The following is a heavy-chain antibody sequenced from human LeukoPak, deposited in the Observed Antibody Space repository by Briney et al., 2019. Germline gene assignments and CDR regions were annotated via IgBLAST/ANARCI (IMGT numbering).Heavy chain of an antibody. CDR3: ATEHSGWLRPFEQ. D-gene: IGHD6-19*01. CDR2: IYYSGST. J-gene: IGHJ1*01. V-gene: IGHV4-61*01. CDR1: GGSVSSGCYY. Sequence: PSESLSLTCTVSGGSVSSGCYYWSWLRQPPGQGLEWIGYIYYSGSTNYNPSLKSRVTISVETSKNQFSLKLSSVTAADTAGYDCATEHSGWLRPFEQWGQGALITVSS.